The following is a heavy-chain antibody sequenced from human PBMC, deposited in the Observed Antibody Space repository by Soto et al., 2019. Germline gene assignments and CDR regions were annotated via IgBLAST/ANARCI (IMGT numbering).Heavy chain of an antibody. J-gene: IGHJ4*02. D-gene: IGHD4-4*01. CDR1: GFTFSSYG. Sequence: HPGGSLRLSCAASGFTFSSYGMHWVRQAPGKGLEWVAVISYDGSNKYYADSVKGRFTISRDNSKNTLYLQMNSLRAEDTAVYYCAKVKASNYDYFDYWGQGTLVTVSS. CDR2: ISYDGSNK. CDR3: AKVKASNYDYFDY. V-gene: IGHV3-30*18.